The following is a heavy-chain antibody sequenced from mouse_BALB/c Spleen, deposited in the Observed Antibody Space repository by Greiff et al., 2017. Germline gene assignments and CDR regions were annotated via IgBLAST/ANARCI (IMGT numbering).Heavy chain of an antibody. Sequence: EVQLVESGGGLVKPGGSLKLSCAASGFAFSSYDMSWVRQTPEKRLEWVAYISSGGGSTYYPDTVKGRFTISRDNAKNTLYLQMSSLKSEDTAMYYCARQLRYYFDYWGQGTTLTVSS. V-gene: IGHV5-12-1*01. CDR1: GFAFSSYD. CDR2: ISSGGGST. D-gene: IGHD1-1*01. CDR3: ARQLRYYFDY. J-gene: IGHJ2*01.